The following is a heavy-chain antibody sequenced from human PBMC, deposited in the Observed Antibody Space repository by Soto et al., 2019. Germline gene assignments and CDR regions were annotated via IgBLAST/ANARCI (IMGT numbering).Heavy chain of an antibody. CDR3: ARVSSGWYYFDY. V-gene: IGHV4-39*07. CDR1: GGSISSSSYY. Sequence: PSETLSLTCTVSGGSISSSSYYWGWIRQPPGKGQEWIGSIYYSGSTYYNPSLKSRVIISVDTSKNQFSLKLSSVTAADTAVYYCARVSSGWYYFDYWGQGTLVTVSS. J-gene: IGHJ4*02. CDR2: IYYSGST. D-gene: IGHD6-19*01.